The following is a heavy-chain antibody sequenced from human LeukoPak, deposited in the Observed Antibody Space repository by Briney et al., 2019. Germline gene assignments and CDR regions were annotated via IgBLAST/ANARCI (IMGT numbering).Heavy chain of an antibody. D-gene: IGHD1-26*01. CDR3: AKVVKHAGGSYNDY. CDR2: ISGDGVST. CDR1: GFTFDHYA. J-gene: IGHJ4*01. V-gene: IGHV3-43*02. Sequence: HAGGSLRLSCAASGFTFDHYAVHWVRQAPGKGLEWVSLISGDGVSTYYADSVKGRFTISRDNSKNSLYLQMNSLRTEDNALYYGAKVVKHAGGSYNDYWGQGTLVTVSS.